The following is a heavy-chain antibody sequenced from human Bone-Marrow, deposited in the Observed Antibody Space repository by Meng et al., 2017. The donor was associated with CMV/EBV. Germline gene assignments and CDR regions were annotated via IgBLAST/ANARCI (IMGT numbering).Heavy chain of an antibody. V-gene: IGHV3-53*01. CDR2: IYSGGST. Sequence: GGSLRLSCAASGFTVSSNYMSWVRQAPGKGLEWVSVIYSGGSTYYADSVKGRFTISRDNSKNTLYLQMNSLRAEDTAAYYCARERVLGYCSSTSCYSRYYGMDVWGQGTTVTVSS. J-gene: IGHJ6*02. CDR1: GFTVSSNY. D-gene: IGHD2-2*02. CDR3: ARERVLGYCSSTSCYSRYYGMDV.